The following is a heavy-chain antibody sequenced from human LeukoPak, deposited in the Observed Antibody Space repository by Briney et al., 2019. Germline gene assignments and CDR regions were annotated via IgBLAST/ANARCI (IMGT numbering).Heavy chain of an antibody. CDR2: INHSGST. CDR3: ARGGGGYSGYDHFDY. D-gene: IGHD5-12*01. V-gene: IGHV4-31*03. CDR1: GGSISSGGYY. Sequence: KPSQTLSLTCTVSGGSISSGGYYWSWIRQHPGKGLEWIGEINHSGSTNYNPSLKSRVTISVDTSKNQFSLKLSSVTAADTAVYYCARGGGGYSGYDHFDYWGQGTLVTVSS. J-gene: IGHJ4*02.